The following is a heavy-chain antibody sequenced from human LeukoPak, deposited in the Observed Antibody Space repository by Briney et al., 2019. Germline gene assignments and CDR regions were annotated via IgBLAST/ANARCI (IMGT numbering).Heavy chain of an antibody. CDR2: IYPGDSDT. J-gene: IGHJ4*02. CDR3: ARPSSLYGGTSEDY. V-gene: IGHV5-51*01. Sequence: GESLKISCKASGYRFTSYWIGWVRQMPGKGLEWMGAIYPGDSDTRYSPSLDGQVTISADKSVSTTYLQWSSLQASDTAMYYCARPSSLYGGTSEDYWGQGTLVTVSS. D-gene: IGHD4-23*01. CDR1: GYRFTSYW.